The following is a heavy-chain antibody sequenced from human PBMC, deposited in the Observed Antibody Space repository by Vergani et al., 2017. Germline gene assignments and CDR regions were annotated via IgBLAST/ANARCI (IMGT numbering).Heavy chain of an antibody. CDR2: ISWNSNRI. CDR3: AKDLGTSSVGGWFDP. J-gene: IGHJ5*02. V-gene: IGHV3-9*02. Sequence: EVQLEESGGGLVLPGRSLRLSCVASGFTSAGYAMHWVRQAPGKGLEWVSGISWNSNRIGYADSVKGRSTISRDNAKNSLYLQMNSLRAEDTALYYCAKDLGTSSVGGWFDPWGQGTLVTVSS. D-gene: IGHD6-6*01. CDR1: GFTSAGYA.